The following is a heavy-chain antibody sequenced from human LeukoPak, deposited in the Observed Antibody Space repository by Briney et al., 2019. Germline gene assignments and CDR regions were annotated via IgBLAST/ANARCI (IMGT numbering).Heavy chain of an antibody. J-gene: IGHJ4*02. D-gene: IGHD2-8*02. Sequence: GGSLRLSCAASGFTFSRYSMHWVRQAPGKGLVWVSSIFPSGGEIHYADSVRGRFTISRDDSKSTLSLQMNSLRAEDTAIYYCATYRQVLLPFESWGQGTLVTVSS. V-gene: IGHV3-23*01. CDR3: ATYRQVLLPFES. CDR1: GFTFSRYS. CDR2: IFPSGGEI.